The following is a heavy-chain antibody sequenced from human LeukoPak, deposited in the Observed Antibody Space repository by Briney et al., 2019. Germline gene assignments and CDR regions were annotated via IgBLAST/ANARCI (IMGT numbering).Heavy chain of an antibody. D-gene: IGHD3-22*01. CDR2: IKEDGSEK. J-gene: IGHJ4*02. CDR3: ASGEDYDSSGYRYFDY. V-gene: IGHV3-7*01. Sequence: GGSLRLSCGASGFTFSTHDMHWVRQAPGKGLEWAANIKEDGSEKYYVDSVKGRFTISRDNAKNSLYLQMNSLRAEDTAVYYCASGEDYDSSGYRYFDYWGQETLVTVSS. CDR1: GFTFSTHD.